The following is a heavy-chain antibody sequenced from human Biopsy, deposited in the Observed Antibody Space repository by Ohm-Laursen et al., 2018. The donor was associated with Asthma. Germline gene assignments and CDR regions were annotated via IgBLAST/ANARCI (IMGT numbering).Heavy chain of an antibody. CDR3: AGFCSGGNCPDH. J-gene: IGHJ4*02. D-gene: IGHD2-15*01. Sequence: ETLSLTCTVSGVSIRSYYWTWIRQPPGKGLEWIGNIHYSGSTYSNPSLKSRVTISVETSKKQISLRLSSVIAADAVVYYCAGFCSGGNCPDHWGQGTLVTVSS. V-gene: IGHV4-59*01. CDR2: IHYSGST. CDR1: GVSIRSYY.